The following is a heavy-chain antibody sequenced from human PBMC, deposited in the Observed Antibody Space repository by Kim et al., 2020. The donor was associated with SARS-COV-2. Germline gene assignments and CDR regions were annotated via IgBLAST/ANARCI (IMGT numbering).Heavy chain of an antibody. CDR3: ASMDYFDASGYMAFQY. Sequence: GGSPRLSCAASGFTFRTHWMHWVRQTPGKGLLWVSRINSDGRSTSSADSVKGRFTIPRDNTKNTLYLQMNSLRAEDTAVYYCASMDYFDASGYMAFQYWG. CDR1: GFTFRTHW. CDR2: INSDGRST. V-gene: IGHV3-74*01. J-gene: IGHJ1*01. D-gene: IGHD3-22*01.